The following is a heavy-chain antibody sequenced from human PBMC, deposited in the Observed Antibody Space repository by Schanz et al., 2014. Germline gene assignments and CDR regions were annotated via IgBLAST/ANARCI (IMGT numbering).Heavy chain of an antibody. CDR3: AKDQGSYGSGSYSYFDY. D-gene: IGHD3-10*01. J-gene: IGHJ4*02. CDR2: ISDSGDST. V-gene: IGHV3-11*05. CDR1: GFTFSDYY. Sequence: QVQLVDSGGGLVKPGGSLRLSCAASGFTFSDYYMTWIRQAPGKGLEWVSDISDSGDSTHYADSVKGRFTISRDNSKNTLYLQMSSLRAEDTAVYYCAKDQGSYGSGSYSYFDYWGQGTLVTVSS.